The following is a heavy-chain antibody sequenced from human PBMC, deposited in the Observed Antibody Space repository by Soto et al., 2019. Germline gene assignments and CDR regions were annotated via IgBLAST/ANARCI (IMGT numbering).Heavy chain of an antibody. CDR3: ARDDVLRYSAGYGGYYYGMDV. CDR1: GFTFSSYA. J-gene: IGHJ6*02. V-gene: IGHV3-30-3*01. CDR2: ISYDGSNK. D-gene: IGHD3-9*01. Sequence: PGGSLRLSCAASGFTFSSYAMHWVRQAPGKGLEWVAVISYDGSNKYYADSVKGRFTISRDNSKNTLYLQMNSLRAEDTAVYYCARDDVLRYSAGYGGYYYGMDVWGQGTTVTVSS.